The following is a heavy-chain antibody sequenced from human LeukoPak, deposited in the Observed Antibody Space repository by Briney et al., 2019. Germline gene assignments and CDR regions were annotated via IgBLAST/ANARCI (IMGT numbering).Heavy chain of an antibody. CDR1: GFTFSSYE. J-gene: IGHJ6*04. D-gene: IGHD2-2*01. V-gene: IGHV3-48*03. CDR3: ARNIVPAAVNYYYYGMDV. Sequence: PGGSLRLSCAASGFTFSSYEMNWDRQAPGKGLEWVSHISSSGSTIYYADCVKGRFTISRDNAKNSLYLQMNSLRAEDTAVYYCARNIVPAAVNYYYYGMDVWGKGTTVTVSS. CDR2: ISSSGSTI.